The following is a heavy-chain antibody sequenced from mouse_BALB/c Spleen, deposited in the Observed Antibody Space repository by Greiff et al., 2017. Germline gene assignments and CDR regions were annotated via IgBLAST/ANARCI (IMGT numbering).Heavy chain of an antibody. D-gene: IGHD1-1*01. CDR2: INPSSGYT. V-gene: IGHV1-4*01. Sequence: VQLQQSGAELARPGASVKMSCKASGYTFTSYTMHWVKQRPGQGLEWIGYINPSSGYTNYNQKFKDKATLTADKSSSTAYMQLSSLTSEDSAVYYCARSSYYGSSHWYFDVWGAGTTVTVSS. CDR1: GYTFTSYT. J-gene: IGHJ1*01. CDR3: ARSSYYGSSHWYFDV.